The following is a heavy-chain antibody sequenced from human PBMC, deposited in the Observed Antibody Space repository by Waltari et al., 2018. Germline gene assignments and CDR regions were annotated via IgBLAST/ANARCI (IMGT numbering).Heavy chain of an antibody. Sequence: EVQLVESGGGLVQPGRSLRLSCAASGFTFDDYAMHWVRQAPGKGLEWVSVIYSGGSTYYADSVKGRFTISRDNSKNTLYLQMNSLRAEDTAVYYCARGFESGYWCQGTLVTVSS. D-gene: IGHD3-9*01. CDR3: ARGFESGY. V-gene: IGHV3-66*01. CDR2: IYSGGST. J-gene: IGHJ4*02. CDR1: GFTFDDYA.